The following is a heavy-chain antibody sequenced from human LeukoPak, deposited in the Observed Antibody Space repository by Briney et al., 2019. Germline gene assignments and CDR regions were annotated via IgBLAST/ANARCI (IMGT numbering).Heavy chain of an antibody. Sequence: GGSLRLSCAASGFTFSDYYMSWIRQAPGKGLEWVSYISSSGSTIYYADSVKGRFTISRDNSKNTLYLQMNSLRAEDTAVYYCAKERRYYSDYWGQGTLVTVSS. CDR1: GFTFSDYY. CDR2: ISSSGSTI. CDR3: AKERRYYSDY. D-gene: IGHD1-1*01. V-gene: IGHV3-11*01. J-gene: IGHJ4*02.